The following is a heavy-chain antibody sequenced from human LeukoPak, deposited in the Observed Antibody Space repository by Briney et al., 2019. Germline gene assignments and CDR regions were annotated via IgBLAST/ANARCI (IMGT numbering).Heavy chain of an antibody. CDR2: INHSGST. CDR3: ARGRMVRGVIIKGTFDY. J-gene: IGHJ4*02. Sequence: SETLSLACAVYGGSSSGYYWSWIRQPPGKGLEWIGEINHSGSTNYNPSLKSRVTISVDTSKNQFSLKLSSVTAADTAVYYCARGRMVRGVIIKGTFDYWGQGTLVTVSS. CDR1: GGSSSGYY. V-gene: IGHV4-34*01. D-gene: IGHD3-10*01.